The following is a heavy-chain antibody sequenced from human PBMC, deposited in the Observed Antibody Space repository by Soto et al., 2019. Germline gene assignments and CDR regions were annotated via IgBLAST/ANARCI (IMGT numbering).Heavy chain of an antibody. V-gene: IGHV3-73*01. J-gene: IGHJ3*02. CDR3: TRSIAARHTGGALDAFDI. Sequence: GGSLRLSCAASGFTFSGSAMHWVRQASGKGLEWVGRIRSKANSYATAYAASVKGRFTISRDDSKNTAYLQMNSLKTEDTAVYYCTRSIAARHTGGALDAFDIWGQGTMVTVSS. CDR2: IRSKANSYAT. CDR1: GFTFSGSA. D-gene: IGHD6-6*01.